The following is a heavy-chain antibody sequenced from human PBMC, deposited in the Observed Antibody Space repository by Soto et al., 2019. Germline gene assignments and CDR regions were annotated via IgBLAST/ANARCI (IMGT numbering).Heavy chain of an antibody. D-gene: IGHD4-17*01. CDR1: GASISNYY. Sequence: PSETLSLTCTVSGASISNYYWTWIRQPPGKGLEWIGYTHYTENTKYKPSLKSRVTISVDTSKNHFSLKVSSVTAADTAVYYCARETYGDYVGYFDPWGQGIQVTVSS. CDR2: THYTENT. CDR3: ARETYGDYVGYFDP. V-gene: IGHV4-59*12. J-gene: IGHJ5*02.